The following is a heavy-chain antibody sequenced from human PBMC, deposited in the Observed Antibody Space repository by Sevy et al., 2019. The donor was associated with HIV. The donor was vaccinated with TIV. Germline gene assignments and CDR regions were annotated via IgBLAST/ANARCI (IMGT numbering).Heavy chain of an antibody. J-gene: IGHJ4*02. Sequence: GGSLRLSCAASGFTSSSYAMSGVRQPPWRGLEWVSTLSDSGVSTYYADSVKGRFTISRDNSKNILYLQMNSLRAEDTAVYYCARDRATSATGTLFDYWGQGTLVTVSS. CDR3: ARDRATSATGTLFDY. V-gene: IGHV3-23*01. CDR1: GFTSSSYA. D-gene: IGHD3-9*01. CDR2: LSDSGVST.